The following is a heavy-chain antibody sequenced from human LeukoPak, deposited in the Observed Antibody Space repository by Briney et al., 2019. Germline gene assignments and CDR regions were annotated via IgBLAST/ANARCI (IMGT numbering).Heavy chain of an antibody. CDR1: GYSISSDYY. CDR3: ARSPAY. Sequence: SETLSLTCDVSGYSISSDYYWGWIRQPPGKGLGWIGSIYHSGSTYYNTSLKSRITISANTSKNQFFLKLSSVTAADTAVYYCARSPAYWGQGTLVAVSS. CDR2: IYHSGST. V-gene: IGHV4-38-2*01. J-gene: IGHJ4*02.